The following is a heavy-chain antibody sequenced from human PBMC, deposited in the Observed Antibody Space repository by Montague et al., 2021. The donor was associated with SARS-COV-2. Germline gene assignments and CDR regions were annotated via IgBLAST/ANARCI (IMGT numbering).Heavy chain of an antibody. V-gene: IGHV3-7*01. CDR3: ARVSEGESNNSQYRAFDI. Sequence: SLRLSCAASGFTFSNYWLSWVRQAPGMGLEWVANIKQDGSEIYYLDSVKGRFTISRDNSKNSLSLQMNSLRAEDTALYFCARVSEGESNNSQYRAFDIWGQGTMDTVSS. CDR2: IKQDGSEI. J-gene: IGHJ3*02. CDR1: GFTFSNYW. D-gene: IGHD1-1*01.